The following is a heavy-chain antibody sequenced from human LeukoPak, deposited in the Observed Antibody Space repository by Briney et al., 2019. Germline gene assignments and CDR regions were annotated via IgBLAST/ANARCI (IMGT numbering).Heavy chain of an antibody. CDR1: GGSISSYY. J-gene: IGHJ4*02. CDR3: ARDVGATPGYFDY. D-gene: IGHD1-26*01. V-gene: IGHV4-59*01. CDR2: IYYSGST. Sequence: SETLSLTCSVSGGSISSYYWSWIRQPPGKGLEWIGYIYYSGSTNYNPSLKSQVTISLDTSKNQLSLKLSSVTAADTAVYYCARDVGATPGYFDYWGQGTLVTVSS.